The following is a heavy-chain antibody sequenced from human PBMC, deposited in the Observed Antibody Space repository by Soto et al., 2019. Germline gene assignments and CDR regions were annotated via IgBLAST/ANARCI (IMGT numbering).Heavy chain of an antibody. J-gene: IGHJ4*02. CDR1: GGSISSYY. V-gene: IGHV4-59*01. CDR2: ISYSGST. Sequence: SETLFLTCTVSGGSISSYYWIWIRQPPGKGLEWIGYISYSGSTNYNPSLKSRPTISVDTSKNQFSLKLRSVTAADTAVYYCARASPYGDYALDYWGQGTLVTVSS. CDR3: ARASPYGDYALDY. D-gene: IGHD4-17*01.